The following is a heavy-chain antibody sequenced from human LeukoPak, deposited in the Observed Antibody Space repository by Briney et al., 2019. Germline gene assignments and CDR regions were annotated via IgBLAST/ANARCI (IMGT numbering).Heavy chain of an antibody. Sequence: SETLSLTCTVSGGSISSSSYYWGWIRQPPGKGLEWIGSIYYSGSTYCNPSLKSRVTISVDTSKNQFSLKLSSVTAADTAVYYCAREPRINLYENYMDVWGKGTTVTISS. D-gene: IGHD3-10*01. CDR2: IYYSGST. V-gene: IGHV4-39*07. CDR3: AREPRINLYENYMDV. CDR1: GGSISSSSYY. J-gene: IGHJ6*03.